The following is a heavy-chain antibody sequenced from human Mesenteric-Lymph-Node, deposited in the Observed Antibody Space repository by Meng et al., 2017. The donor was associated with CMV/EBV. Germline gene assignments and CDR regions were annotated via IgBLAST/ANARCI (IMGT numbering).Heavy chain of an antibody. CDR3: AGPGVAAAGTGFDY. J-gene: IGHJ4*02. Sequence: GGSLRLSCAASGFTFSSYSMNWVRQAPGKGLEWVSSISSSSSYIYYADSEKGRFTISRDNAKNSLYLQMNSLRAEDTAVYYCAGPGVAAAGTGFDYWGQGTLVTVSS. CDR2: ISSSSSYI. CDR1: GFTFSSYS. D-gene: IGHD6-13*01. V-gene: IGHV3-21*01.